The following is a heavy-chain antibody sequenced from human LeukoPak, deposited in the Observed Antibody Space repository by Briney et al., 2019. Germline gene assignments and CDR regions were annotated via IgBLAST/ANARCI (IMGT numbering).Heavy chain of an antibody. V-gene: IGHV1-18*01. Sequence: ASVKVSCKASGYTFTSYGISWVRQAPGQGLEWVRWISAYNGNTNYAQKLQGRVTMTTDTSTSTAYMELRSLRSDDTAVYYCARGRAMYYYDSSGYSDYWGQGTLVTVSS. CDR1: GYTFTSYG. CDR2: ISAYNGNT. CDR3: ARGRAMYYYDSSGYSDY. D-gene: IGHD3-22*01. J-gene: IGHJ4*02.